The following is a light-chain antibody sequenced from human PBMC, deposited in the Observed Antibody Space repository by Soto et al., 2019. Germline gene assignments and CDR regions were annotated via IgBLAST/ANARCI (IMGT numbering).Light chain of an antibody. CDR1: QPISHW. CDR2: DAF. J-gene: IGKJ1*01. Sequence: DIQMTQSPSTLSASVGDRVTITCRASQPISHWLAWYQQKPGNVPKLLTYDAFNLESGVPFRFSGSGSGTEFTLTINSLQPDDFATYYCQQYNVYGTFGQGTKVELK. V-gene: IGKV1-5*01. CDR3: QQYNVYGT.